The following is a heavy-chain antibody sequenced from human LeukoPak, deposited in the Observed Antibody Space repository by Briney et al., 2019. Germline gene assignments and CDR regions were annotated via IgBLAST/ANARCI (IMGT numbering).Heavy chain of an antibody. D-gene: IGHD2-21*01. J-gene: IGHJ4*02. V-gene: IGHV1-69*05. CDR3: ARMSVIGQSQFNF. CDR1: GGSFSTYA. Sequence: GSSVTVSFKAPGGSFSTYAVSWVRQAPGQGLEWVGGIIPMFGTNYAQKFRGRVTITTVESTSTAYMELSSLRSEDTGVYYCARMSVIGQSQFNFWGQGTLVTVSS. CDR2: IIPMFGT.